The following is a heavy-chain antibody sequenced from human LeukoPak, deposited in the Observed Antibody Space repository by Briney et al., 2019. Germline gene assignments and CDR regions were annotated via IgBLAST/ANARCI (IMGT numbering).Heavy chain of an antibody. V-gene: IGHV4-30-2*01. D-gene: IGHD3-22*01. J-gene: IGHJ4*02. CDR2: IYHSGST. Sequence: SQTLSLTCAVSGGSISSGGYSWSWIRQPPGKGLEWIGYIYHSGSTYYNPSLKSRVTISVDTSKNQFYLNLTSVTAADTAVYYCAREKALIDHYDFSGYDWEYWGPGSLVIVSS. CDR1: GGSISSGGYS. CDR3: AREKALIDHYDFSGYDWEY.